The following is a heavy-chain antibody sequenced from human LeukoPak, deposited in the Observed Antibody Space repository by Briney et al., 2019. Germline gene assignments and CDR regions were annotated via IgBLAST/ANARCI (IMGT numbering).Heavy chain of an antibody. CDR3: ARGYSGGWYYFDY. Sequence: PGGSLRLSCAASGFTFSSYWMHWVRQAPGKGLVWVSRINSDGSSTSYADSVKGRFTISRDNAKNTLYLQMNSLRAEDTAVYYCARGYSGGWYYFDYWGQGTLVTVSS. CDR1: GFTFSSYW. D-gene: IGHD6-19*01. CDR2: INSDGSST. J-gene: IGHJ4*02. V-gene: IGHV3-74*01.